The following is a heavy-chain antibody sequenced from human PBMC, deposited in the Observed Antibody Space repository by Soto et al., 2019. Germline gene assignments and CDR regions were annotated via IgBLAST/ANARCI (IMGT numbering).Heavy chain of an antibody. CDR3: AKDIVAGTGFDY. CDR1: GFTFDDYA. J-gene: IGHJ4*02. D-gene: IGHD6-19*01. Sequence: SLKISCAASGFTFDDYAMHWVRQAPGKGLEWVSGISWNSGSIGYADSVKGRFTISRDNAKNSLYLQMNSLRAEDTALYYCAKDIVAGTGFDYWGQGTLVTVSS. CDR2: ISWNSGSI. V-gene: IGHV3-9*01.